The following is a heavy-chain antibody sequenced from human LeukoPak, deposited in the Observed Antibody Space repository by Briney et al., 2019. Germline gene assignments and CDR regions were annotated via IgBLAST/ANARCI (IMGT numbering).Heavy chain of an antibody. CDR1: GFTFSSYG. Sequence: PGRSLRLSCAASGFTFSSYGMHWVRQAPGKGLEWVAVISYDGSNKYYADSVKGRFTISRDNSKNTLYLQMNSLRAEDTAVYYCAKDPYYYGSGSYYNTHMDVWGKGTTVTVSS. CDR2: ISYDGSNK. D-gene: IGHD3-10*01. V-gene: IGHV3-30*18. J-gene: IGHJ6*03. CDR3: AKDPYYYGSGSYYNTHMDV.